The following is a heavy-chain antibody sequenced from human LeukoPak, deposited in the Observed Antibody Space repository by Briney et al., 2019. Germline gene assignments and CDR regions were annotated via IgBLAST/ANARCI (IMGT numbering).Heavy chain of an antibody. CDR2: IIPIFGTA. CDR1: GGTFSSYA. D-gene: IGHD2-2*01. Sequence: SVKVSCKASGGTFSSYAISWVRQAPGQGLEWMGGIIPIFGTANYAQKFQGRVTITADKSTSAAYMELSSLRSEDTAVYYCARSAVGPAKYQLLYNWFDPWGQGTLVTVSS. CDR3: ARSAVGPAKYQLLYNWFDP. J-gene: IGHJ5*02. V-gene: IGHV1-69*06.